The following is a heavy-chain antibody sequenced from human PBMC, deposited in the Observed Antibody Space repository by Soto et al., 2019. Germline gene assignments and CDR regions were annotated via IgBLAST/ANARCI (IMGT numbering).Heavy chain of an antibody. CDR1: GFTFSNAW. V-gene: IGHV3-15*07. J-gene: IGHJ6*02. Sequence: PGGSLRLSCAASGFTFSNAWMNWVRQAPGKGLEWVGRIKSKTDGGTTDYAAPVKGRFTISRDDSKNTLYLQMNSLKTEDTAVYYCTTYRHLLIWNYEKYYYYGMDVWGQGTTVTVSS. CDR3: TTYRHLLIWNYEKYYYYGMDV. D-gene: IGHD1-7*01. CDR2: IKSKTDGGTT.